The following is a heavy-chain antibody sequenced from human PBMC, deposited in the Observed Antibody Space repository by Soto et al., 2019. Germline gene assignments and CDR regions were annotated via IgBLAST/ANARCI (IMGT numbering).Heavy chain of an antibody. V-gene: IGHV3-23*01. CDR1: GFTFYNYA. D-gene: IGHD3-9*01. Sequence: EVQLLESGGGLVRPGGSLRLSCAASGFTFYNYAMNWVRQAPGKGLEWVSTIIGGGDGTYYADSVKGHFTISRNNSSNSVYLQMNRLRTEYTALYYCAKKGLGSLATYSTTFDCHYAFEVWGQGTLVTVSS. J-gene: IGHJ3*01. CDR3: AKKGLGSLATYSTTFDCHYAFEV. CDR2: IIGGGDGT.